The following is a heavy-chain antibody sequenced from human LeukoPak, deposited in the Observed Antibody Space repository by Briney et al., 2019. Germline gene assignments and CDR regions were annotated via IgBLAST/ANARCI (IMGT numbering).Heavy chain of an antibody. CDR2: INPSGGST. CDR1: GYTFTGYY. CDR3: ATGGGKDYYDSLLGLYYFDY. J-gene: IGHJ4*02. Sequence: AASVKVSCKASGYTFTGYYMHWVRQAPGQGLEWMGIINPSGGSTSYAQKFQGKVTMTRDTSTSTVYMELSSLRSEDTAVYYCATGGGKDYYDSLLGLYYFDYWGQGTLVTVSS. V-gene: IGHV1-46*01. D-gene: IGHD3-22*01.